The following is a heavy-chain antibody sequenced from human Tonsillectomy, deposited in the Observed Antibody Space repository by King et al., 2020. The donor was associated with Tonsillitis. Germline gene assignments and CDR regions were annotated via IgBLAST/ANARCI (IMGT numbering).Heavy chain of an antibody. Sequence: VQLQESGPGLVKPSQTLSLTCTVSGGSISSGGYFWSWIRQHPGKGLEWIGYVYYTGSTYYNPSLKSRVTMSVDTSKNQFSLKLSSVTAADTAVYYCARGFGDYSVDAFDIWGQGTMVTLSS. J-gene: IGHJ3*02. CDR2: VYYTGST. CDR1: GGSISSGGYF. V-gene: IGHV4-31*03. D-gene: IGHD4-17*01. CDR3: ARGFGDYSVDAFDI.